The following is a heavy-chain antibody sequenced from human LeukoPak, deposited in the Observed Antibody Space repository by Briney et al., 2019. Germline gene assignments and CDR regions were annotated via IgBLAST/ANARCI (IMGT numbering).Heavy chain of an antibody. CDR3: ARALDYYGSGSYHY. Sequence: PGGSLRLSCAASGFTVSSNYMSWVRPAPGKGLEWVSVIYSGGSTYYADSVKGRFTISRDNSKNTLYLQMNSLGAEDTAVYYCARALDYYGSGSYHYWGQGTLVTVSS. CDR1: GFTVSSNY. J-gene: IGHJ4*02. V-gene: IGHV3-53*01. D-gene: IGHD3-10*01. CDR2: IYSGGST.